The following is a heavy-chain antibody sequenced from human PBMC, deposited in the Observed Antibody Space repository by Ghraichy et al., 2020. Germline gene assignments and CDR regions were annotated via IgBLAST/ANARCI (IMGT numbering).Heavy chain of an antibody. V-gene: IGHV4-59*08. CDR1: GGSINSHY. Sequence: SETLSLTCSVSGGSINSHYWSWIRQPPGKGLEWIGDIYYSGNSNYNPSLQSRATISVDTSKSQFSLKLSSVTAADTAVYYCASVGKRSTEVCFDYWGQGAMVTVSS. J-gene: IGHJ4*02. CDR3: ASVGKRSTEVCFDY. D-gene: IGHD5-24*01. CDR2: IYYSGNS.